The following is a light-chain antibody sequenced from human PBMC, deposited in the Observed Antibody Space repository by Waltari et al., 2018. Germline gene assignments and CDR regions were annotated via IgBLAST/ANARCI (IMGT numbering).Light chain of an antibody. CDR1: QSISNY. V-gene: IGKV1-5*03. J-gene: IGKJ2*03. CDR2: KAS. CDR3: QQYNTYSS. Sequence: DTQMTQPPSTLSASVGDTITITCRASQSISNYFAWYQQKPGKAPKLLIYKASSSGSGVPSRFSGSGSGTEFTLTISSLQPDDFATYYCQQYNTYSSFGQGTKLEIK.